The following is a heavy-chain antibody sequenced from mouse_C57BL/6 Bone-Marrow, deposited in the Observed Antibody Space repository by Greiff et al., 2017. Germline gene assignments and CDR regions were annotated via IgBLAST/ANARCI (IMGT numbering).Heavy chain of an antibody. CDR2: LRNKANGYTT. V-gene: IGHV7-3*01. D-gene: IGHD2-4*01. CDR1: GFTFTDYY. CDR3: ARDERLRRGYYFDY. Sequence: EVQGVESGGGLVQPGGSLSLSCAASGFTFTDYYMSWVRQPPGKALEWLGFLRNKANGYTTEYSASVKGRFTISRDNAKSVIYLQMNALRADDSATYNCARDERLRRGYYFDYRGQGTTLTVSS. J-gene: IGHJ2*01.